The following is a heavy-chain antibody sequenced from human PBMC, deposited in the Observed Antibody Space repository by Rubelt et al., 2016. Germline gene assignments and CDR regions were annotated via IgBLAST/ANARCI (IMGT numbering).Heavy chain of an antibody. CDR3: AGEPADGYESGGDVVDY. Sequence: QVQLVQSGAEVKKPGASVKVSCKASGYTFTSYGISWVRQAPGQGLEWMGRINPNSGGTNYAQKFQGRVTMTRDTSSSTAYRELSRLRSDDTAVYYCAGEPADGYESGGDVVDYWGQGTLVTVSS. CDR1: GYTFTSYG. CDR2: INPNSGGT. V-gene: IGHV1-2*06. J-gene: IGHJ4*02. D-gene: IGHD2-21*01.